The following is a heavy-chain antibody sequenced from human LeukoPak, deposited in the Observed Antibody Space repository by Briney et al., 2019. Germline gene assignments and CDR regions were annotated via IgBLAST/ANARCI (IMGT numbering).Heavy chain of an antibody. CDR1: GYSISSGYY. CDR2: IYHSGST. J-gene: IGHJ4*02. Sequence: SETLPLTCTVSGYSISSGYYWGWIRQPPGKGLEWIGCIYHSGSTYYNPSLKSRVTISVDTSKNQFSLKLSSVTAADTAVYYCAGASYGSGSYGGYYFDYWGQGTLVTVSS. V-gene: IGHV4-38-2*02. CDR3: AGASYGSGSYGGYYFDY. D-gene: IGHD3-10*01.